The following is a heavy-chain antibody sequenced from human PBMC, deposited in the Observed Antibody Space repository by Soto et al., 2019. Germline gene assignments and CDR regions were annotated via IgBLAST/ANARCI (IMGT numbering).Heavy chain of an antibody. CDR2: ISSSGTTI. CDR3: ARDEGRACYFAD. J-gene: IGHJ4*02. Sequence: GSLRLSCTDSAFTFSSSEMNWVRQAPGKGLEWLSYISSSGTTIYYADSVKGRFIISRDNAKKSLYLQMNSLRVEDTAVYYCARDEGRACYFADSGRGSLVIVSS. V-gene: IGHV3-48*03. CDR1: AFTFSSSE. D-gene: IGHD3-16*01.